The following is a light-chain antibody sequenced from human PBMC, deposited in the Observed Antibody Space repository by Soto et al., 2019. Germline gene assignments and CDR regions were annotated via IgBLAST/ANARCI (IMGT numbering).Light chain of an antibody. CDR2: EVS. Sequence: QSALTQPPSASGSPGQSVTISCTGTRSDVGGYNFVSWYQHHPGKAPKLMIYEVSKRPSGVPDRFSGSKSANTASLTVSGLQAEDEADYYCSSYAGSNSFVVFGGGTKVTVL. CDR1: RSDVGGYNF. CDR3: SSYAGSNSFVV. J-gene: IGLJ3*02. V-gene: IGLV2-8*01.